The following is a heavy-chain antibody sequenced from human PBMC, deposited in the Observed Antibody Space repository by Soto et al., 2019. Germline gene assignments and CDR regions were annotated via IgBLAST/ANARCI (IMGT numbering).Heavy chain of an antibody. D-gene: IGHD3-10*01. V-gene: IGHV3-66*01. CDR1: GFNVSGKY. CDR2: IFSGGTT. Sequence: EVQLVESGGGLVQPGGSLRLSCAASGFNVSGKYMTWVRQAPGKGLEWVSVIFSGGTTNHADSMKGRFTISRDNPKNTLYLQMNSLRAEDTAVYYCASAQGEYYYGSGSPPGFDHWGQGTLVTVSS. J-gene: IGHJ4*02. CDR3: ASAQGEYYYGSGSPPGFDH.